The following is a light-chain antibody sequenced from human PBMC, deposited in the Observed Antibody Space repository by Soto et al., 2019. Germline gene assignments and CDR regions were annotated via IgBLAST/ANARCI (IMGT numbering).Light chain of an antibody. Sequence: DIQMTPSPSTLSASVGDRVTLTCRASQSVTTWLAWYQQKPGKAPKLLIYDASSLESGVPSRFSGSGSGTEFTLTISSLQPDDFATYYCQQYNSYSGTFGGGTKVDIK. V-gene: IGKV1-5*01. CDR1: QSVTTW. CDR2: DAS. CDR3: QQYNSYSGT. J-gene: IGKJ4*01.